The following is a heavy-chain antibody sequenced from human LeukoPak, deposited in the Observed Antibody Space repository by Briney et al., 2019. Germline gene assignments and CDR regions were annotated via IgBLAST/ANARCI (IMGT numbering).Heavy chain of an antibody. CDR3: ARDMGYCSGGSCYAWYYYGMDV. V-gene: IGHV4-59*01. CDR1: GGSISSYY. CDR2: IYYSGST. D-gene: IGHD2-15*01. J-gene: IGHJ6*02. Sequence: SETLSLTCTVSGGSISSYYWSWIRQPPGKGLEWIGYIYYSGSTNYNPSLKSRVTISVDTSKNQFSLKLSSVTAADTAVYYCARDMGYCSGGSCYAWYYYGMDVWGQGTLVTVSS.